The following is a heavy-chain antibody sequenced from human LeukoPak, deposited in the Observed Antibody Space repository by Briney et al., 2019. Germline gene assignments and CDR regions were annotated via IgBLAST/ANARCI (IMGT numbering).Heavy chain of an antibody. V-gene: IGHV3-23*01. J-gene: IGHJ4*02. CDR3: AKDSGQRIGDYYFHC. Sequence: GGSLRLSCAASGFTFSSYAMSWVRQTPGKGLKWVSTLSGSGGITYYADSVKGRFTISRDNSKNTLYLEMNSLRAEDTAVYYCAKDSGQRIGDYYFHCWGQGTLVTVSS. D-gene: IGHD4-17*01. CDR2: LSGSGGIT. CDR1: GFTFSSYA.